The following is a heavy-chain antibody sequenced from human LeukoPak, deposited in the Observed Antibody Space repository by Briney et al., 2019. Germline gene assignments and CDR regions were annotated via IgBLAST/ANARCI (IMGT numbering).Heavy chain of an antibody. Sequence: SETLSLTCTVSGGSISSYYWSWIRQPPGKGLEWIGYIYYSGSTNYNPSLKSRVTISVDTSKNQFSLKLSSVTAADTAVYYCAXXHPDXGGDGPTDXGYFDYWGQGTLVTVSS. V-gene: IGHV4-59*12. CDR2: IYYSGST. D-gene: IGHD2-21*02. CDR1: GGSISSYY. CDR3: AXXHPDXGGDGPTDXGYFDY. J-gene: IGHJ4*02.